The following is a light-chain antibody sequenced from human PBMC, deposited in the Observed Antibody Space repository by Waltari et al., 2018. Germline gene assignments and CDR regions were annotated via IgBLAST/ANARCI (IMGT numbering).Light chain of an antibody. CDR3: QQRANWPLT. Sequence: EIVLTQSPGTLSLSPGERATPSCSASQIVTRYLAWYQQKPGLAPRLLIYDTSNRATGIPARFIGSGSGTDFSLTITSLESEDFAVYYCQQRANWPLTFGGGTKVEIK. CDR2: DTS. CDR1: QIVTRY. J-gene: IGKJ4*01. V-gene: IGKV3-11*01.